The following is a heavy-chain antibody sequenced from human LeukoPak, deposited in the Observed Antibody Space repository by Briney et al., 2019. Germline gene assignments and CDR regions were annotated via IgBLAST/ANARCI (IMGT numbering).Heavy chain of an antibody. V-gene: IGHV3-30*04. Sequence: GRSLRLSCAASGFTFSSYAMHWVRQAPGKGPEWVAVISYDGSNKYYADSVKGRFTISRDNSKNTLYLQMNSLRAEDTAVYYCARVGGPSSWYQNWFDPWGQGTLVTVSS. J-gene: IGHJ5*02. CDR1: GFTFSSYA. CDR2: ISYDGSNK. D-gene: IGHD6-13*01. CDR3: ARVGGPSSWYQNWFDP.